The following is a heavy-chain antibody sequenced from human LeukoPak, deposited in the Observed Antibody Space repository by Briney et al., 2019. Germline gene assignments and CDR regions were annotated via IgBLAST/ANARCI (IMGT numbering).Heavy chain of an antibody. CDR2: LSGSGGST. CDR1: GFTLRNYQ. D-gene: IGHD1-26*01. Sequence: GGSLSLSCAVSGFTLRNYQMYWVRQAPGKGLEWVSALSGSGGSTHYADSVKGRFTISGDNSKNTLYLQLSSLRAEDTAVYYCAKTPLIVGATSSFQHWGQGTLVTVSS. V-gene: IGHV3-23*01. CDR3: AKTPLIVGATSSFQH. J-gene: IGHJ1*01.